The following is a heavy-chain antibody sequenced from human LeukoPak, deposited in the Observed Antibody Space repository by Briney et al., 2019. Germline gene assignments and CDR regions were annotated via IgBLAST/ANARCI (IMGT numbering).Heavy chain of an antibody. CDR3: ARASASGSYDTPSYHFDY. D-gene: IGHD3-10*01. J-gene: IGHJ4*02. CDR1: GFTFSSYW. Sequence: GGSLRLSCAASGFTFSSYWMSWVRQAPGKGLEWVANIKQDGSEKYYVDSVKGRLTISRDNAKNSLYLQMNSLRAEDTAVYYCARASASGSYDTPSYHFDYWGQGTLVTVSS. CDR2: IKQDGSEK. V-gene: IGHV3-7*01.